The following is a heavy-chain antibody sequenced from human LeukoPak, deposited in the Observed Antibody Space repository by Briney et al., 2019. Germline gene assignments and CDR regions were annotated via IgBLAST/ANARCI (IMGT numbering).Heavy chain of an antibody. D-gene: IGHD5-18*01. CDR3: ARDGYSYAFDY. V-gene: IGHV3-21*01. J-gene: IGHJ4*02. CDR1: GFTFSSYG. Sequence: GGSLRLSCAASGFTFSSYGMSWVRQAPGKGLEWVSSISGSSSYIYYADSVKGRFTISRDNAKNSLYLQMNSLRAEDTAVYYCARDGYSYAFDYWGQGTLVTVSS. CDR2: ISGSSSYI.